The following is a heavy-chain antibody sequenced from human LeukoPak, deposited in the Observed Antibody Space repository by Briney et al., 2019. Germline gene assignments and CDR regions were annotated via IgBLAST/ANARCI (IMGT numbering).Heavy chain of an antibody. CDR2: ISGFNGNT. CDR1: GYTFTNFG. J-gene: IGHJ4*02. D-gene: IGHD2-21*01. Sequence: ASVKVSCKASGYTFTNFGVSWVRQAPGQGLEWMGWISGFNGNTNYPQTFQGRVSMTADKSTNTVYMELRGLTSDDTGVYLCGRDWVIDVWGQGTLITVSS. CDR3: GRDWVIDV. V-gene: IGHV1-18*01.